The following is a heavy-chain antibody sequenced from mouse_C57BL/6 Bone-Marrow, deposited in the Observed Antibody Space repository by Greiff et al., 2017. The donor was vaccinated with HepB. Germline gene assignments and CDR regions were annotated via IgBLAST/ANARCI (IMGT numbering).Heavy chain of an antibody. J-gene: IGHJ3*01. CDR2: ISSGSSTI. V-gene: IGHV5-17*01. Sequence: EVKLEESGGGLVKPGGSLKLSCAASGFTFSDYGMHWVRQAPEKGLEWVAYISSGSSTIYYADTVKGRFTISRDKAKNTLYLQMTSLRSEDTAMYYCAIFAYWGKGTLVTVSA. CDR1: GFTFSDYG. CDR3: AIFAY.